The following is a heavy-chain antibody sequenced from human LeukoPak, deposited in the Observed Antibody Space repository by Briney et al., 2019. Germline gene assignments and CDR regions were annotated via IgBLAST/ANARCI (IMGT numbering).Heavy chain of an antibody. Sequence: EASVRVSCKASGYSFTNYYMHWVRQAPGQGLEWMGMINPSGGSTTYAQKFQGRVTMTRDMSTSTAYMELSRLRSDDTAVYYCARGSDSSSWGQGTLVTVSS. J-gene: IGHJ4*02. V-gene: IGHV1-46*01. CDR3: ARGSDSSS. CDR1: GYSFTNYY. D-gene: IGHD3-22*01. CDR2: INPSGGST.